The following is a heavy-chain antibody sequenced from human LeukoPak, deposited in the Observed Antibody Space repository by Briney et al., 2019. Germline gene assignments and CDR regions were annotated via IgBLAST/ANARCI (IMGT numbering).Heavy chain of an antibody. Sequence: ASVKVSCKASGYTFIGYYMHWVRQAPGEGLEWMGWINPNSGGTKYAQKVQGRVTMTRDTSISTAYMELNRLRSDDTAVYYCARDLARDNWFDPWGQGTLVTVSS. CDR3: ARDLARDNWFDP. J-gene: IGHJ5*02. CDR1: GYTFIGYY. CDR2: INPNSGGT. V-gene: IGHV1-2*02.